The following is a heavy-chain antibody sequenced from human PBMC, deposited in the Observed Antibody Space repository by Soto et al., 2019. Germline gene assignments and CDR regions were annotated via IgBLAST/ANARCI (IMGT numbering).Heavy chain of an antibody. Sequence: PSETRSLTCTLSGGSISSSSYYWGWIRQPPGKGLEWIGSIYYSGSTYYNPSLKSRVTISVDTSKNQFSLKLSSVTAADTAVYYCARRITMVRGVITGWFDPWGQGTLVTVSS. J-gene: IGHJ5*02. CDR3: ARRITMVRGVITGWFDP. V-gene: IGHV4-39*01. CDR1: GGSISSSSYY. D-gene: IGHD3-10*01. CDR2: IYYSGST.